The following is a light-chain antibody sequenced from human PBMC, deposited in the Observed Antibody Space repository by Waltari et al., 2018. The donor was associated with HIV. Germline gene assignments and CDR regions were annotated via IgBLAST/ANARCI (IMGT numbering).Light chain of an antibody. CDR3: AAWDDSLSGVV. V-gene: IGLV1-47*01. Sequence: QSVLTQPPSASGTPGQRVTISCSGSSSNIGSKSLYWYQHLPGKDPKLLIYRNNQRPSGVPDRFSGSKSGTSASLAISGLRSEDEADYYCAAWDDSLSGVVFGGGTKLTVL. CDR1: SSNIGSKS. CDR2: RNN. J-gene: IGLJ2*01.